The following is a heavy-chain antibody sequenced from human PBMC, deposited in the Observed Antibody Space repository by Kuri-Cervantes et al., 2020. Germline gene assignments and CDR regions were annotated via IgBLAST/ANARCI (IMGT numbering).Heavy chain of an antibody. V-gene: IGHV3-53*05. D-gene: IGHD3-22*01. CDR2: IYSGGST. Sequence: GGSLRLSCAASGFTVSSNYMSWVRQAPGKGLEWVSVIYSGGSTYYADSVKGRFTISRDNSKNTLYLQMNSLRAEDTALYYCAKGLYYYDRTAFDYWGQGTLVTVSS. J-gene: IGHJ4*02. CDR3: AKGLYYYDRTAFDY. CDR1: GFTVSSNY.